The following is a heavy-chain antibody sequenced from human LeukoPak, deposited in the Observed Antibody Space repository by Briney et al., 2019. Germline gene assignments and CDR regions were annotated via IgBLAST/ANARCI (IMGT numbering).Heavy chain of an antibody. CDR3: ARRSSXYSXWYRNDAFDI. V-gene: IGHV4-39*01. CDR1: GGSISSSSYY. CDR2: IYYSGST. J-gene: IGHJ3*02. Sequence: SETLSLTCTVSGGSISSSSYYWGWIRQPPGKGLEWIGSIYYSGSTYYNPSLKSRVTISVDTSKNQFPLKLSSVTAADTAVYYCARRSSXYSXWYRNDAFDIWGQGTMVTVSS. D-gene: IGHD6-13*01.